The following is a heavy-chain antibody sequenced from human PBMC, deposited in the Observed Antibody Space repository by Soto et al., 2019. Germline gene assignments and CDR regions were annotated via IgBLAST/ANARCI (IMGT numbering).Heavy chain of an antibody. D-gene: IGHD6-13*01. J-gene: IGHJ4*02. V-gene: IGHV5-51*01. CDR1: GYSFTRYW. CDR3: ARSLAISAGADY. Sequence: GESLKISCKGSGYSFTRYWIAWVRQMPGKGLEWMGIISPGDSDTRYSPAYQGQVTISVDKSISTAYLQWRSLKASDTAMYYCARSLAISAGADYWGQGTQVTVSS. CDR2: ISPGDSDT.